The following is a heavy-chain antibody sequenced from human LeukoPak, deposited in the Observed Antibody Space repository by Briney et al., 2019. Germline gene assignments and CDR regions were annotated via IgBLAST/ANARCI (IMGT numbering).Heavy chain of an antibody. CDR3: AKARVEYSSSWPFDY. D-gene: IGHD6-6*01. J-gene: IGHJ4*02. CDR2: ISGSGRTI. V-gene: IGHV3-48*03. Sequence: GGSLRLSCVVSGFTFSSYEMNWVRQAPGKGLEWVSYISGSGRTIFYADSVKGRFTISRDNAKNSLYLQMNSLRAGDTAVYYCAKARVEYSSSWPFDYWGQGTLVTVSS. CDR1: GFTFSSYE.